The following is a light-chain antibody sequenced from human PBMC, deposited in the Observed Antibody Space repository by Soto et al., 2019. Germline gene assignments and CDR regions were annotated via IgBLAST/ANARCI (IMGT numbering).Light chain of an antibody. CDR2: WTS. V-gene: IGKV4-1*01. Sequence: DIVMTQSPDSLAVSLGERATINCKSSQSVLYPANNKNYLAWYQQKPGQPPKLLIYWTSARESGVPDRFSGSGSETDFTLTISSLQAEDVAVYSCQQYYTIPLTFGQGTKVEIK. J-gene: IGKJ1*01. CDR1: QSVLYPANNKNY. CDR3: QQYYTIPLT.